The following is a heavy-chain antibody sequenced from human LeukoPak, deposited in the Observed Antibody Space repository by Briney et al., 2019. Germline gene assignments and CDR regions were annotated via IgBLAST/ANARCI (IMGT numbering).Heavy chain of an antibody. Sequence: SETLSLTCAVYGGSFSDYYWSWIRQPPGKGLEWIGEINHSGSTNYNSSLKSRVTISVDTSKNQFSLKLSSVTAADTAVYYCARAGMYYYDSSGYWWFDPWGQGTLVTVSS. CDR3: ARAGMYYYDSSGYWWFDP. D-gene: IGHD3-22*01. J-gene: IGHJ5*02. V-gene: IGHV4-34*01. CDR1: GGSFSDYY. CDR2: INHSGST.